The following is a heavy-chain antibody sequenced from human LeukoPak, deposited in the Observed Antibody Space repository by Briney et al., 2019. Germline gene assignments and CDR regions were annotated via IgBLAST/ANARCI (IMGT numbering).Heavy chain of an antibody. CDR3: ARERIAVAGTVDY. Sequence: ASVKVSCKASGYTFTGYYMHWVRQAPGQGLAWMGWINPNSGGTNYAQKFQGRVTMTRDTSISTAYMELSRLRSDDTAVYYCARERIAVAGTVDYWGQGTLVTVSS. CDR1: GYTFTGYY. D-gene: IGHD6-19*01. V-gene: IGHV1-2*02. CDR2: INPNSGGT. J-gene: IGHJ4*02.